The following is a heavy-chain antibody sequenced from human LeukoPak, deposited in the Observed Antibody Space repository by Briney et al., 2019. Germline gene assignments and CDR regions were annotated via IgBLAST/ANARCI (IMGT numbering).Heavy chain of an antibody. V-gene: IGHV1-2*06. J-gene: IGHJ4*02. CDR1: GYTFTGYY. D-gene: IGHD1-26*01. CDR3: ARGVGATPTDVDY. Sequence: GASVKVSCKASGYTFTGYYIHWVRQAPGQGLEWMGRINPNSGGTNYAQKFQGRVTMTRDTSISTAYMELSRLRSDDTAVYYCARGVGATPTDVDYWGQGTLVPVSS. CDR2: INPNSGGT.